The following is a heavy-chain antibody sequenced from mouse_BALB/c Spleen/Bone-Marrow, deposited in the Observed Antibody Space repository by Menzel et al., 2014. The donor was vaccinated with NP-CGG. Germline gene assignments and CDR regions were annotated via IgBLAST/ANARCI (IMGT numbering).Heavy chain of an antibody. CDR2: INPDSSTI. Sequence: EVKLEESGGGLVQPGGSLKLSCVASGFDFSRYWMSWVRQAPGKGLEWIGGINPDSSTINYTPSLKDKFIISRDNAKNTLYLQMSKVRSEDTALYYCARPGWGNYVFVYWGQGTLVTVST. D-gene: IGHD2-1*01. V-gene: IGHV4-1*02. CDR1: GFDFSRYW. J-gene: IGHJ3*01. CDR3: ARPGWGNYVFVY.